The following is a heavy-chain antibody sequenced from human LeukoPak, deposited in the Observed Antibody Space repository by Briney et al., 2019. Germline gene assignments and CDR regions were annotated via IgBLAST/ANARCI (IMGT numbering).Heavy chain of an antibody. Sequence: PSETLSLTCAVYGGSFSGYYWSWIRQPPGKGLEWTGEINHSGSTNYNPSLKSRVTISVDTSKNQFSLKLSSVTAADTAVYYCARRGSYSSSSPDHWGQGTLVTVSS. CDR1: GGSFSGYY. D-gene: IGHD6-6*01. V-gene: IGHV4-34*01. CDR3: ARRGSYSSSSPDH. J-gene: IGHJ5*02. CDR2: INHSGST.